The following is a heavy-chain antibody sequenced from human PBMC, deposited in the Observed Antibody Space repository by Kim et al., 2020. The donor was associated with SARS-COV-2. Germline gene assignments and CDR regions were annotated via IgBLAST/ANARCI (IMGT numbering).Heavy chain of an antibody. CDR3: AKDNMVRGVIMEYYFDY. CDR2: ISGDGGST. V-gene: IGHV3-43*02. J-gene: IGHJ4*02. CDR1: GFTFDDYA. D-gene: IGHD3-10*01. Sequence: GGSLRLSCAASGFTFDDYAMHWVRQAPGKGLEWVSLISGDGGSTYYADSVKGRFTISRDNSKNSLYLQMNSLRTEDTALYYCAKDNMVRGVIMEYYFDYWGQGTLVTVSS.